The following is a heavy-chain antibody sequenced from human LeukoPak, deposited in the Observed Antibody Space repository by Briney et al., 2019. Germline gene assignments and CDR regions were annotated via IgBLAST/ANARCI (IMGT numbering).Heavy chain of an antibody. J-gene: IGHJ4*02. CDR3: ARGKHDYGDYGIFDH. CDR1: GGSISSYY. V-gene: IGHV4-59*08. Sequence: SETLSLTCTVSGGSISSYYWSWIRQPPGKGLEWLGYIYYSGSTNYNPSLKSRVTISVGRSKNQFSLKLSSVTAADTAVYYCARGKHDYGDYGIFDHWGQGTLVTVSS. D-gene: IGHD4-17*01. CDR2: IYYSGST.